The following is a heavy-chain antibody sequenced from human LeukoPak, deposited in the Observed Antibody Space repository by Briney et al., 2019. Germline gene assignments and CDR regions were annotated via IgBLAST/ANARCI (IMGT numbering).Heavy chain of an antibody. V-gene: IGHV4-59*01. CDR1: GGSFSGYY. D-gene: IGHD5-12*01. J-gene: IGHJ4*02. CDR3: ARVSGYDWESFYDY. Sequence: PSETLSLTCAVYGGSFSGYYWSWIRQPPGKGLEWIGYIYYSGSTNYNPSLKSRVTISVDTSKNQFSLKLSSVTAADTAVYYCARVSGYDWESFYDYWGQGTRVTVSS. CDR2: IYYSGST.